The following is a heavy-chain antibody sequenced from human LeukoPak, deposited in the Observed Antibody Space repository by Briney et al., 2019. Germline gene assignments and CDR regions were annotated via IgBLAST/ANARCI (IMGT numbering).Heavy chain of an antibody. CDR3: ARGGIDIVVVPAAIDEWFDP. V-gene: IGHV7-4-1*02. J-gene: IGHJ5*02. D-gene: IGHD2-2*02. CDR1: GYTFTSYA. CDR2: INTNTGNP. Sequence: GASVKVSCKASGYTFTSYAMNWVRQAPGQGLEWMGWINTNTGNPTYAQGFTGRFVFSLDTSVSTAYLQISSLKAEDTAVYYCARGGIDIVVVPAAIDEWFDPWGQGTLVTVSS.